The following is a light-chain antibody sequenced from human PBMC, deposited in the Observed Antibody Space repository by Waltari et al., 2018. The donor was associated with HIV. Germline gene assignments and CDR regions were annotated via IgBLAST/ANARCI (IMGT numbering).Light chain of an antibody. V-gene: IGLV1-40*01. CDR3: QSYDRSLSVWV. Sequence: RVTISCTGSSSNTGAGYDVHWYQQLPGTAPRLLIYDNTIRPSGVPDRFSGSKSGTSASLAIAGLQDEDEAVYYCQSYDRSLSVWVFGGGTKVTVL. CDR2: DNT. J-gene: IGLJ3*02. CDR1: SSNTGAGYD.